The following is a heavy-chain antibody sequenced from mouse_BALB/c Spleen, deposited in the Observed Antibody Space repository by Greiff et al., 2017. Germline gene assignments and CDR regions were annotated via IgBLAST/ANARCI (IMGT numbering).Heavy chain of an antibody. J-gene: IGHJ2*01. Sequence: DVKLVESGGGLVKPGGSLKLSCAASGFTFSDYYMYWVRQTPEKRLEWVATISDGGSYTYYPDSVKGRFTISRDNAKNNLYLQMSSLKSEDTAMYYCARYGNYFDYWGQGTTLTVSS. CDR3: ARYGNYFDY. CDR1: GFTFSDYY. D-gene: IGHD2-1*01. V-gene: IGHV5-4*02. CDR2: ISDGGSYT.